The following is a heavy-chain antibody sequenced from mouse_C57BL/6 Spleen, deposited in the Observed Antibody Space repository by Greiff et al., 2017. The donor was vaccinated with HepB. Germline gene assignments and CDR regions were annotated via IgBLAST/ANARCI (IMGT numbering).Heavy chain of an antibody. J-gene: IGHJ2*01. CDR1: GYTFTDYY. Sequence: QVQLQQSGAELVKPGASVKISCKASGYTFTDYYINWVKQRPGQGLEWIGKIGPGSGSTYYNEKFKGKATLTADKSSSTAYMQLSSLTSEDSAVYFCARSHYSNYEEGCYFDYWGQGTTLTVSS. D-gene: IGHD2-5*01. V-gene: IGHV1-77*01. CDR2: IGPGSGST. CDR3: ARSHYSNYEEGCYFDY.